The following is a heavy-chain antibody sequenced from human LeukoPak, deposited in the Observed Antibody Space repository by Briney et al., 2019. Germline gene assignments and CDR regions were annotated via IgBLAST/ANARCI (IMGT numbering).Heavy chain of an antibody. CDR2: IKQDGSEQ. D-gene: IGHD3-10*01. V-gene: IGHV3-7*01. CDR3: VRALWFGEAFFDF. J-gene: IGHJ4*02. Sequence: GGSLRLSCAASGFTFSGYWMTWVRQAPGKGLEWVANIKQDGSEQYYVDSVKGRFTISRDNAKNSLNLQMNSLRAEDTALYYCVRALWFGEAFFDFWGQGALVTVSS. CDR1: GFTFSGYW.